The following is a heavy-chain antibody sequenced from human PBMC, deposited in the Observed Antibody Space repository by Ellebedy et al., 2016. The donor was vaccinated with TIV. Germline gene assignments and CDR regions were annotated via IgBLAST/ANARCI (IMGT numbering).Heavy chain of an antibody. J-gene: IGHJ4*02. CDR1: GYTLTNFG. D-gene: IGHD5-12*01. CDR2: ISGYNDDT. CDR3: VRDGKRYMGNDLFDY. Sequence: AASVKVSCKTAGYTLTNFGISWVRQAPGQGLEWRGWISGYNDDTNYAQKVQGRVTMTTDTSTSTAYMELRSLTSDDTAVYYCVRDGKRYMGNDLFDYWGQGTLVNVPS. V-gene: IGHV1-18*01.